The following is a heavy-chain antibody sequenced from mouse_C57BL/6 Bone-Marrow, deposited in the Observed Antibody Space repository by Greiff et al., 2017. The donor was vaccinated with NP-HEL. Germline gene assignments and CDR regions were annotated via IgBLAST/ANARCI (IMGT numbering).Heavy chain of an antibody. V-gene: IGHV2-2*01. CDR3: ASRQDWYFAV. J-gene: IGHJ1*03. CDR2: IWSGGST. D-gene: IGHD3-2*01. Sequence: VQLQQSGPGLVQPSQSLSITCTVSGFSLTSYGVHWVRQSPGKGLEWLGVIWSGGSTDYNAAFISRLSISKDNSKSQVFFKMNSLQADDTAIYYCASRQDWYFAVWGTGTTVTVSS. CDR1: GFSLTSYG.